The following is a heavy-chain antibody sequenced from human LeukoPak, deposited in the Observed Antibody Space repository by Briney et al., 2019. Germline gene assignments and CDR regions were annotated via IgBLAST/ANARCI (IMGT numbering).Heavy chain of an antibody. V-gene: IGHV3-33*01. CDR1: GFTFSSYG. CDR3: ARDRITMVRGVISPLSY. CDR2: IWYDGSNK. J-gene: IGHJ4*02. Sequence: GKSLRLSCAASGFTFSSYGMHWVRQAPGKGLEWVAVIWYDGSNKYYADSVKGRFTISRDNSKNTLYLQMNSLRAEDTAVYYCARDRITMVRGVISPLSYWGQGTLVTVSS. D-gene: IGHD3-10*01.